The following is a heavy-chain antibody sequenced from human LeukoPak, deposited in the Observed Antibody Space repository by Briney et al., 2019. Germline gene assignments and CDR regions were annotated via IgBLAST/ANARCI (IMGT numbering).Heavy chain of an antibody. V-gene: IGHV3-21*01. CDR3: ARVAEPGGLEWLPQNYYMDV. CDR1: GFTFSSYS. J-gene: IGHJ6*03. Sequence: GGSLRLSCAASGFTFSSYSMNWVRQAPGKGLEWVSSISSSSSYIYYADSVKGRFTISRDNAKNSLYLQMNSLRAEDTAVYYCARVAEPGGLEWLPQNYYMDVWGKGTTVTVSS. D-gene: IGHD3-3*01. CDR2: ISSSSSYI.